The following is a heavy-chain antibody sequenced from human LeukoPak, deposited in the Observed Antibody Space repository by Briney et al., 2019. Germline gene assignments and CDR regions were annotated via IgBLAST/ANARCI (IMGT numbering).Heavy chain of an antibody. J-gene: IGHJ4*02. D-gene: IGHD3-22*01. CDR3: ARRDYYDSHGYYYDY. Sequence: SETLSLTCTVSGGSFSTTSYYWGWIRQPPGKGLEWIGSIYYGGNTYYNPSLKSRVTISVDTSKNQFSLKLSSVTAADTAVYYCARRDYYDSHGYYYDYWGQGTLVTVSS. CDR2: IYYGGNT. V-gene: IGHV4-39*01. CDR1: GGSFSTTSYY.